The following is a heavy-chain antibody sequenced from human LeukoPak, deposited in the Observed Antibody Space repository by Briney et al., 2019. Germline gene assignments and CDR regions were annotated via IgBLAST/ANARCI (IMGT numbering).Heavy chain of an antibody. Sequence: GGSLRLSCAASGFTVNNNYMSWVRQAPGKGLEWVSVIYSGDITYYADSVKGRFTISRDNSKNTPYLQMNSLRAEDTAVYYCARLAAAGENTENFDYWGQGTLVTVSS. CDR1: GFTVNNNY. V-gene: IGHV3-53*01. D-gene: IGHD6-13*01. J-gene: IGHJ4*02. CDR3: ARLAAAGENTENFDY. CDR2: IYSGDIT.